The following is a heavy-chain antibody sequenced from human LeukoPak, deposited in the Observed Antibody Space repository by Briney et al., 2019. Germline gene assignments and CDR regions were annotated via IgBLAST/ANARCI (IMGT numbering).Heavy chain of an antibody. CDR3: ARVGYYESSGYYEY. CDR2: INPNSGGT. CDR1: GGTFSGYA. V-gene: IGHV1-2*06. Sequence: ASVKVSCKASGGTFSGYAINWVRQAPGQGLEWMGRINPNSGGTNYAQKFQGRVTMTRDTSISTVYMELSRLRSDDTAVYYCARVGYYESSGYYEYWGQGTLVTVSS. J-gene: IGHJ4*02. D-gene: IGHD3-22*01.